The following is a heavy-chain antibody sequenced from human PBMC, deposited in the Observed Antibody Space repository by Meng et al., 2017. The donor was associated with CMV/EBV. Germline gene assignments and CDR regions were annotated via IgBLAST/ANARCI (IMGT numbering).Heavy chain of an antibody. D-gene: IGHD3-22*01. J-gene: IGHJ6*02. CDR1: GGSISSSSYY. CDR2: IYYSGST. Sequence: SETLSLTCTVSGGSISSSSYYWGWIRQPPGKGLEWIGSIYYSGSTYYNPSLKSRVTISVDTSKNQFPLKLSSVTAADTAVYYCARGSTSVTMIVVVFTAASLAYDSWGQGTTVTVSS. V-gene: IGHV4-39*01. CDR3: ARGSTSVTMIVVVFTAASLAYDS.